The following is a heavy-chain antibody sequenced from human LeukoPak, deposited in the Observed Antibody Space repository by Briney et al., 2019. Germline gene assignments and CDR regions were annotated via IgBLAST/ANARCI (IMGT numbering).Heavy chain of an antibody. V-gene: IGHV1-69*04. J-gene: IGHJ6*02. Sequence: ASVKVSCKASGGTFSSYAISWVPQAPGQGLEWMGRIIPILGIANYAQKFQGRVTITADKSTSTAYMELSSLRSEDTAVYYCASAVDYSNYYYYYGMDVWGQGTTVTVSS. CDR1: GGTFSSYA. CDR2: IIPILGIA. D-gene: IGHD4-11*01. CDR3: ASAVDYSNYYYYYGMDV.